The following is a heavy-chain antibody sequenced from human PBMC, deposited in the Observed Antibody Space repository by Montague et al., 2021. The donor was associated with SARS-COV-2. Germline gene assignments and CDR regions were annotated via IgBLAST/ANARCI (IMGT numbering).Heavy chain of an antibody. CDR1: GGSISSSTYY. J-gene: IGHJ5*02. Sequence: SETLSLTCTVSGGSISSSTYYWGWIRQPPGKGLEWIANIYYSGSTYYXXXLKSRVTISVDTSKNQFSLKLSSVTAADTAVYYCARNQGYHWNYPYNWFGPWSQGTLVTVSS. D-gene: IGHD1-7*01. CDR2: IYYSGST. CDR3: ARNQGYHWNYPYNWFGP. V-gene: IGHV4-39*01.